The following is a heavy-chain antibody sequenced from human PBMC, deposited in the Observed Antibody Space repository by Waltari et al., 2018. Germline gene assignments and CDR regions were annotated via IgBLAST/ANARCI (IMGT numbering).Heavy chain of an antibody. CDR3: ARVGGGMMAIDY. D-gene: IGHD3-16*01. CDR2: INHSGGST. V-gene: IGHV1-46*01. J-gene: IGHJ4*02. CDR1: GYTFTSYY. Sequence: QVQLVQSGAEVKKPGASVKVSCKASGYTFTSYYMHWVRKAPGQGLEGMGIINHSGGSTSYPQKFLGRVTMTRDTSTSTVYMELSSLRSEDTALYYCARVGGGMMAIDYWGQGTLVTVSS.